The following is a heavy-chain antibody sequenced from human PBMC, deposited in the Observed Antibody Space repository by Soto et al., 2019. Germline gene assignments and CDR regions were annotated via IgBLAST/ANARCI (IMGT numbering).Heavy chain of an antibody. V-gene: IGHV4-34*01. CDR2: INHSGST. Sequence: QVQLQQWGAGLLKPSETLSLTCAVYGGSFSGYYWSWIRQPPGKGLEWIGEINHSGSTNYNPSLKSRVTISVDTSKNQFSLKLSSVTAADTAVYYCASIRKGYCSGGSCYPTWFDPWGQGTLVTVSS. D-gene: IGHD2-15*01. J-gene: IGHJ5*02. CDR1: GGSFSGYY. CDR3: ASIRKGYCSGGSCYPTWFDP.